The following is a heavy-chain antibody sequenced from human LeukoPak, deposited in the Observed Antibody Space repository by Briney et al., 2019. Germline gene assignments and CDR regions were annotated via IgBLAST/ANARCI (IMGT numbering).Heavy chain of an antibody. Sequence: SGGSLRLSCAASGFTFSSYWMSWVRQAPGKGLEWVANIKQDGSEKYYVDSVKGRFTISRDNAKNSLYLQMNSLRAEDTAVYYCARGQGLRWGYYYYYMDVWGKGTTVTVSS. J-gene: IGHJ6*03. CDR1: GFTFSSYW. CDR3: ARGQGLRWGYYYYYMDV. V-gene: IGHV3-7*01. CDR2: IKQDGSEK. D-gene: IGHD4-23*01.